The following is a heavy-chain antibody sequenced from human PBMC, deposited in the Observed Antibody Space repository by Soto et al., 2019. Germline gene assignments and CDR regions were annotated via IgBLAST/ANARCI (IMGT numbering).Heavy chain of an antibody. J-gene: IGHJ4*02. D-gene: IGHD3-22*01. CDR1: GFTFSSYA. Sequence: GGSLRLSCAASGFTFSSYAMSWVRQAPGKGLEWVSAISGSGGSTYYADSVKGRFTISRDNSKNTLYLQMNNLRAEDTAVYYCANGDSSGFPYYFDYWGQGTLVTVSS. CDR3: ANGDSSGFPYYFDY. V-gene: IGHV3-23*01. CDR2: ISGSGGST.